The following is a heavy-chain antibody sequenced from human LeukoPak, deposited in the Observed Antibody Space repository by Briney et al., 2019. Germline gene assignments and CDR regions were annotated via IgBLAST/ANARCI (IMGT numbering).Heavy chain of an antibody. CDR1: GFTFDDYA. D-gene: IGHD4-17*01. Sequence: PGGSLRLSCAASGFTFDDYAMHWVRQAPGKGLEWVAGISWDNDRIDYADSVKGRFTISRDNAKSSLYLQMNSLSAEDTALYYCAKDSTSRPTVTRGFDPWGQGTRVTVSS. CDR3: AKDSTSRPTVTRGFDP. V-gene: IGHV3-9*01. CDR2: ISWDNDRI. J-gene: IGHJ5*02.